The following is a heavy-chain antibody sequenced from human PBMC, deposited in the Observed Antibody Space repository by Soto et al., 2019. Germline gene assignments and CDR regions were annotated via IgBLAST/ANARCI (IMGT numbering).Heavy chain of an antibody. CDR1: GFTFSSYA. CDR3: AKFDDIVVVAAATESRGGAFDI. J-gene: IGHJ3*02. V-gene: IGHV3-23*01. D-gene: IGHD2-15*01. Sequence: EVQLLESGGGLVQPGGSLRLSCAASGFTFSSYAMSWVRQAPGKGLEWVSAISGSGGSTYYADSVKGRFTISRDNSKNTLYLQMNSLRAEDTAVYYCAKFDDIVVVAAATESRGGAFDIWGQGTMVTVSS. CDR2: ISGSGGST.